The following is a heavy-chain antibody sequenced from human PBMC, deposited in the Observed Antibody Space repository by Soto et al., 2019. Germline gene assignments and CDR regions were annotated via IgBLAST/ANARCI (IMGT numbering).Heavy chain of an antibody. D-gene: IGHD3-22*01. V-gene: IGHV3-7*01. CDR1: GFPFSSYW. CDR2: IKPDGSEK. CDR3: VRGGYFFND. J-gene: IGHJ4*02. Sequence: PGGSLRLSCAASGFPFSSYWMSWVRQAPGKGLEWVANIKPDGSEKYYVDSVKGRFTISRDNAKTSLYLQMNSLRAEDSALYFCVRGGYFFNDWGQGTLVTVPQ.